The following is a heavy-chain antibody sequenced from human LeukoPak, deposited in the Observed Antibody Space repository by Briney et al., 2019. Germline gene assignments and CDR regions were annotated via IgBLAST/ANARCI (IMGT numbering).Heavy chain of an antibody. CDR3: ARVDSSFWDYFYGLDV. Sequence: GGSLRLSCVASGFTFSNYAMHWVRQAPGKGLECVSAISSNGDITYYATSVNGRFTISRDNSQNTLYLQMGSLRVEDMAVYYCARVDSSFWDYFYGLDVWGQGTTVTVSS. CDR2: ISSNGDIT. J-gene: IGHJ6*02. D-gene: IGHD6-6*01. V-gene: IGHV3-64*01. CDR1: GFTFSNYA.